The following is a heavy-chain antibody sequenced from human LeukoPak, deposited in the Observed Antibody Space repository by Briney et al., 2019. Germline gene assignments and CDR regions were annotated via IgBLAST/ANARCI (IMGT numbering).Heavy chain of an antibody. CDR3: ARGLVMDPTDY. CDR2: IWYDGSNK. J-gene: IGHJ4*02. D-gene: IGHD3-22*01. CDR1: GFTFSSYG. V-gene: IGHV3-33*01. Sequence: GGSLRLSCAASGFTFSSYGMYWVRQAPGKGLEWVAVIWYDGSNKYYADSVKGRFTISRDNSKNTLYLQMNSLRAEDTAVYYCARGLVMDPTDYWGQGTLVTVSS.